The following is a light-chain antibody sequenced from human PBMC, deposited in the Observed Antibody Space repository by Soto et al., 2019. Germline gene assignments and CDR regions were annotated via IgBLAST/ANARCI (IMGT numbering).Light chain of an antibody. Sequence: EIVMTQSPATLSLSPGERVTLSCRASQSVSSDLAWYQYKPGQAPRLLIYGASTRATGTPARFSGSGSGTEFALSISILKSEDFAVYYCLQYNDWPPKQYTFGQGTKLEIK. V-gene: IGKV3-15*01. J-gene: IGKJ2*01. CDR3: LQYNDWPPKQYT. CDR1: QSVSSD. CDR2: GAS.